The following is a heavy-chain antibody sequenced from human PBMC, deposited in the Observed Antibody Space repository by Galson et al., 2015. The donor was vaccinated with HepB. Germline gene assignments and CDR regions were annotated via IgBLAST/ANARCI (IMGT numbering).Heavy chain of an antibody. CDR3: ATVRSRRLYYYDSSGYPNYYGMDV. V-gene: IGHV1-24*01. CDR2: FDPEDGET. J-gene: IGHJ6*02. D-gene: IGHD3-22*01. Sequence: SVKVSCKVSGYTLTELSMHWVRQAPGKGLEWMGGFDPEDGETIYAQKFQGRVTMTEDTSTDTAYMELSSLRSEDTAVYYCATVRSRRLYYYDSSGYPNYYGMDVWGQGTTVTVSS. CDR1: GYTLTELS.